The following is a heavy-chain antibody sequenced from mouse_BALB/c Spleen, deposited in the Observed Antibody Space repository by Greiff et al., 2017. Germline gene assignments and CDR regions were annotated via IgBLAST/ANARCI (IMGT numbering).Heavy chain of an antibody. V-gene: IGHV5-6-3*01. CDR3: ARRQTGWFAY. Sequence: EVHLVESGGGLVQPGGSLKLSCAASGFTFSSYGMSWVRQTPDKRLELVATINSNGGSTYYPDSVKGRFTISRDNAKNTLYLQMSSLKSEDTAMYYCARRQTGWFAYWGQGTLVTVSA. CDR2: INSNGGST. CDR1: GFTFSSYG. D-gene: IGHD6-1*01. J-gene: IGHJ3*01.